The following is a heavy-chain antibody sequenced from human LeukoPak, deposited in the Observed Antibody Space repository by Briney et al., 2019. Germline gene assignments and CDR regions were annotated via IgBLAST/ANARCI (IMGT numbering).Heavy chain of an antibody. CDR3: TTRYCSGGRCDY. CDR1: GFTFRNAR. CDR2: IKSKTDGGTT. J-gene: IGHJ4*02. V-gene: IGHV3-15*01. D-gene: IGHD2-15*01. Sequence: GGSQRLSCAASGFTFRNARMNGVRQAPGKGLEGVGRIKSKTDGGTTDYAAPVKGRFTISRDDSKTTLYLQMNSLKTEDTAVYYCTTRYCSGGRCDYWGQGTLVTVSS.